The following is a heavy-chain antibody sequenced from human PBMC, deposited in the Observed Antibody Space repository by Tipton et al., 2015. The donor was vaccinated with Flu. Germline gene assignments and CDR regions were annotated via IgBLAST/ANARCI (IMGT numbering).Heavy chain of an antibody. D-gene: IGHD6-6*01. V-gene: IGHV3-9*01. CDR2: ISWNSGSI. CDR3: AKSQSSSANPWYFDL. CDR1: GFTFDDYA. J-gene: IGHJ2*01. Sequence: RSLRLSCAASGFTFDDYAMHWVRQAPGKGLEWVSGISWNSGSIGYADSVKGRFTISRDNAKNSLYLQMNSLRAEDTALYYCAKSQSSSANPWYFDLWGRGTLVTVSS.